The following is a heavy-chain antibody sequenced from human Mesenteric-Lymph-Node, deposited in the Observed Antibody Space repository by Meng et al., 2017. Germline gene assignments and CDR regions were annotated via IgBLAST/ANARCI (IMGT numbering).Heavy chain of an antibody. V-gene: IGHV1-69*13. D-gene: IGHD6-19*01. CDR1: GGTFSSYA. CDR3: ARDLEGYSSGWNLDY. Sequence: SVKVSCKASGGTFSSYAISWVRQAPGQGREWMGGIIPIFGTANYAQKFQGRVTITADESTSTAYMELSSLRSEDTAVYYCARDLEGYSSGWNLDYWGQGTLVTVSS. J-gene: IGHJ4*02. CDR2: IIPIFGTA.